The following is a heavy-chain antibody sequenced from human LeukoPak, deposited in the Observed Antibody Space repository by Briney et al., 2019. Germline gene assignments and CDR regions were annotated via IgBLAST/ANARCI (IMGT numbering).Heavy chain of an antibody. CDR2: MRTDGSAT. J-gene: IGHJ4*02. V-gene: IGHV3-7*01. Sequence: GGSLRLSCAASGFTFSSYWMSWVRQAPGEGLEWVANMRTDGSATHYVDSVKGRFTISRDNAKNSLYLQMNSVRAEDTAVYYCARDKDFTIDYWGQGTLVTVSS. CDR1: GFTFSSYW. D-gene: IGHD3-10*01. CDR3: ARDKDFTIDY.